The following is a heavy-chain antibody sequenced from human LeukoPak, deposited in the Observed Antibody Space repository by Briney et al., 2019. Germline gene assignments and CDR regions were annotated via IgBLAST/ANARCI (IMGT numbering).Heavy chain of an antibody. V-gene: IGHV4-59*01. CDR2: IYYSGST. Sequence: SEPLSLTCTVSGGSMSSYYWSWIRQPPGKGLEWIGYIYYSGSTNYNPSLKSRVTISVDTSKNQFSLKLSSVTAADTAVYYCARAGYSNEGYSGYGHEDYWGQGTLVTVSS. CDR1: GGSMSSYY. J-gene: IGHJ4*02. CDR3: ARAGYSNEGYSGYGHEDY. D-gene: IGHD5-12*01.